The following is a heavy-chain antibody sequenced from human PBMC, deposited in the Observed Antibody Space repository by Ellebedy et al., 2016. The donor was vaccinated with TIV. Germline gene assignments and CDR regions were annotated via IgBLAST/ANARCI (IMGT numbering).Heavy chain of an antibody. CDR3: ARDSGSGWYFFDH. J-gene: IGHJ4*02. CDR2: IHYTGST. D-gene: IGHD6-19*01. V-gene: IGHV4-59*01. CDR1: GGSMRSYF. Sequence: MPSETLSLTCTVSGGSMRSYFWSWIRQAPGKGLEWIAYIHYTGSTNYNPSLKSRVTIPVDTSKNQFFLRLNSVTAADTAVYYCARDSGSGWYFFDHWGQGTLVTVSS.